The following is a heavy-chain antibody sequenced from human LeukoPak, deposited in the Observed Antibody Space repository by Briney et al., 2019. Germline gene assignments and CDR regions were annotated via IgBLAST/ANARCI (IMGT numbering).Heavy chain of an antibody. D-gene: IGHD3-10*01. CDR1: GLTFSDYY. CDR3: AKQIRSSDGSGSPYCFDY. J-gene: IGHJ4*02. Sequence: GGSLRLSCAASGLTFSDYYMSWIRQAPGKGLEWVSAISNSGGSTYYADSVKGRFTISRDNSKNTLYLQMNSLRAEDTAVYSCAKQIRSSDGSGSPYCFDYWGQGTLVTVSP. CDR2: ISNSGGST. V-gene: IGHV3-23*01.